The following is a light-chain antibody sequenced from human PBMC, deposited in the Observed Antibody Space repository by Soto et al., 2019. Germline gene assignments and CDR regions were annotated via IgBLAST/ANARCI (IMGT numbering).Light chain of an antibody. Sequence: EIVMTQSPATLSVSPGERATLSCRASQSVSSNLAWYQHKPGQAPRLLIYGASIRATGIPARFSGSGSGTEFTLSISSLQSEDFAVYYCQQYNSWWTFGQGTKVEIK. J-gene: IGKJ1*01. CDR3: QQYNSWWT. CDR1: QSVSSN. V-gene: IGKV3-15*01. CDR2: GAS.